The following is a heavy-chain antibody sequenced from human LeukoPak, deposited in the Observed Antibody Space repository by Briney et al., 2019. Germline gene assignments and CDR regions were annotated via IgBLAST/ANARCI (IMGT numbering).Heavy chain of an antibody. V-gene: IGHV3-23*01. CDR3: AKGVPRAELWLRNYFDY. Sequence: GGSLRLSCAASGFTFSSYAMSWVRQAPGKGLEWVSAISGSGGSTYYADSVKGRFTISRDNSKNTLYLQMNSLRAEDTAVYYCAKGVPRAELWLRNYFDYWGQGTLVTVSS. CDR1: GFTFSSYA. J-gene: IGHJ4*02. D-gene: IGHD5-18*01. CDR2: ISGSGGST.